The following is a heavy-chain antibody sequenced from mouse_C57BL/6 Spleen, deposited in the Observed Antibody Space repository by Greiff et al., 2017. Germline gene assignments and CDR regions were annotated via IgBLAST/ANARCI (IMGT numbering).Heavy chain of an antibody. Sequence: QVPLKVSGPGLLQPSQTLSLTCSFSGFSLSTFGMGVGWIRQPSGKGLEWLAHIGWGDDKYYNPALKIRLPTSKDTTKNQVFLKISNVDTADTATYYCARIAAGSSGYGYAMDYWGQGTSVTVSS. V-gene: IGHV8-8*01. D-gene: IGHD3-2*02. CDR1: GFSLSTFGMG. CDR2: IGWGDDK. CDR3: ARIAAGSSGYGYAMDY. J-gene: IGHJ4*01.